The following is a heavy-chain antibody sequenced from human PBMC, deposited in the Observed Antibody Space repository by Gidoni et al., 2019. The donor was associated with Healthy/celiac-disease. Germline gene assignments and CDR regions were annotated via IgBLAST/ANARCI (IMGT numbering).Heavy chain of an antibody. D-gene: IGHD2-15*01. CDR2: IYWDDEK. CDR1: GFSLCTSGVG. V-gene: IGHV2-5*02. J-gene: IGHJ2*01. CDR3: AHRHRGIMVDDNWYFDL. Sequence: QITLKESGPPLVKPTQTLTLTCPFSGFSLCTSGVGVGWIRQPPGKALEWLALIYWDDEKRYSPSLKSRLTITKNTAKNQVVLTMTNMDPVDTATYYCAHRHRGIMVDDNWYFDLWGRGTLVTVSS.